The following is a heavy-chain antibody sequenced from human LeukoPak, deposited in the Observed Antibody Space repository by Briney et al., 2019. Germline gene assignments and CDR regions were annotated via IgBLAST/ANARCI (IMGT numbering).Heavy chain of an antibody. D-gene: IGHD5-12*01. CDR1: GYNFTRYY. J-gene: IGHJ4*02. V-gene: IGHV1-2*02. CDR2: INPNSGGT. Sequence: ASVKVSCKASGYNFTRYYIHRVRQAPGQGLEWMGWINPNSGGTDYAQKFQGRVTMTRDTSISTAYMELSRLRSDDTAVYYCATASSRANYWGQGTLVTVSS. CDR3: ATASSRANY.